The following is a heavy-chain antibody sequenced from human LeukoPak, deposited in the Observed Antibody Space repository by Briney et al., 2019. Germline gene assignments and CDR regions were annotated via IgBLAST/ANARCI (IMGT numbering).Heavy chain of an antibody. D-gene: IGHD3-3*01. CDR1: GGTFSSYA. V-gene: IGHV1-69*04. CDR3: ARDVYDFWSGYREGYWYFDL. J-gene: IGHJ2*01. Sequence: GASVKVSCKASGGTFSSYAISWVRQAPGQGLEWMGRIIPILGVADYAQKFQGRVTINADKSTRTAYMEVSRLRSEDTAVYYCARDVYDFWSGYREGYWYFDLWGRGTLVTVSS. CDR2: IIPILGVA.